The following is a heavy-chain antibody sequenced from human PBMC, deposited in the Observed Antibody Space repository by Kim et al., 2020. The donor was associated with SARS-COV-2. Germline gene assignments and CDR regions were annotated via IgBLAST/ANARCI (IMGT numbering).Heavy chain of an antibody. CDR3: GSWSNYYYEYGMDV. Sequence: GGSLRLSCAASGFTFSSSSMNWVRQGPGKGLEWVSYISSSSSTIYYADPAKGRFTISRDNAKNSLYLQMNSLRDEATAVYYCGSWSNYYYEYGMDVWGQGTTVTVSS. J-gene: IGHJ6*02. V-gene: IGHV3-48*02. D-gene: IGHD6-13*01. CDR2: ISSSSSTI. CDR1: GFTFSSSS.